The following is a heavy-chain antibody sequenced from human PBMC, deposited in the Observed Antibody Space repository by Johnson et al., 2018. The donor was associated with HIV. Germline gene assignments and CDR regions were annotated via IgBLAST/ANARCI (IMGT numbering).Heavy chain of an antibody. CDR2: IKQDGSEK. D-gene: IGHD3-22*01. CDR1: GFTFSSYW. J-gene: IGHJ3*02. Sequence: VQLVESGGGLVQPGGSLRLSCAASGFTFSSYWMHWVRQAPGKGLEWVANIKQDGSEKYYVDSVKGRFTISRDNSKNTLYLQMNSLRPEDTAVYYCARAPPYYGGYSVSDAFYIWGQVTMVTVSS. V-gene: IGHV3-7*02. CDR3: ARAPPYYGGYSVSDAFYI.